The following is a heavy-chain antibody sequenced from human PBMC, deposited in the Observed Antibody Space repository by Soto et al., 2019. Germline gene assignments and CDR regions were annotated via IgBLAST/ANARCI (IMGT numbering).Heavy chain of an antibody. CDR2: ISAYSGNT. D-gene: IGHD7-27*01. CDR3: ARPGNWGRSSDAFDI. J-gene: IGHJ3*02. CDR1: GYTFTSYG. V-gene: IGHV1-18*01. Sequence: ASVKVSCKASGYTFTSYGISWVRQAPGQGLEWMGWISAYSGNTNYAQKLQGRVTMTTDTSTSTAYMELRSLRSDDTAVYYCARPGNWGRSSDAFDIWGPATMLTVSS.